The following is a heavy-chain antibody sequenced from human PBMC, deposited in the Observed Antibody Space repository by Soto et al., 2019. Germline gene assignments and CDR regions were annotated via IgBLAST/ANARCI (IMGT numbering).Heavy chain of an antibody. CDR2: ISNTGSTI. D-gene: IGHD4-17*01. CDR1: GFTFTTYS. CDR3: ARGTMTAVSKTDS. Sequence: EVQLVESGGGLVQPGGSLRLACAASGFTFTTYSMNWVRLAPGKGLEWLSYISNTGSTIYYADSVKGRFTISRDNATNSLYLQMSGLRVEDTAVYYCARGTMTAVSKTDSWGQGALVTVSS. J-gene: IGHJ4*02. V-gene: IGHV3-48*01.